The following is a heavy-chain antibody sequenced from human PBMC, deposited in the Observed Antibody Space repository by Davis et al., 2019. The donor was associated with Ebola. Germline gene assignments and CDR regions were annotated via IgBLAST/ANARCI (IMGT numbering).Heavy chain of an antibody. Sequence: ASVKVSCKASGYTFTSYDINWVRQAPGQGLEWMGWMNPNSGNTGYAQKFQGRVTMTRNTSISTVYMELSSLRSEDTAVYYCARAPTWSQINYYCFDYWGQGTLVTVSS. V-gene: IGHV1-8*01. J-gene: IGHJ4*02. CDR2: MNPNSGNT. CDR1: GYTFTSYD. D-gene: IGHD3-10*01. CDR3: ARAPTWSQINYYCFDY.